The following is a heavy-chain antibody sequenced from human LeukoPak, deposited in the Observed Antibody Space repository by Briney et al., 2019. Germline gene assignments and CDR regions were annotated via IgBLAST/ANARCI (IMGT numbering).Heavy chain of an antibody. Sequence: SETLSLTCSVSGGSISSNYWNWIRQSPGKGLEWIGYVHDSGSTNYNPSLKSRVTISVDTSKNQFSLKLSSVTAADTAVYYCARGRDVDTAMGPNDYWGQGTLVTVSS. V-gene: IGHV4-59*12. CDR1: GGSISSNY. J-gene: IGHJ4*02. CDR3: ARGRDVDTAMGPNDY. CDR2: VHDSGST. D-gene: IGHD5-18*01.